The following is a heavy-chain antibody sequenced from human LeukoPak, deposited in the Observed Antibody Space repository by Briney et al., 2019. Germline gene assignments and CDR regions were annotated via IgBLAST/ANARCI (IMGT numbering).Heavy chain of an antibody. Sequence: ASVKVSCKASGGTFTNYAITWVRQAPGQGLEWMGGIVPGFDTTDYAQRFQDRLIITADESTTTAYMELSSLRSEDTAVYYCARGVGSSRRFYYYMDVWGKGTTVTVSS. CDR2: IVPGFDTT. D-gene: IGHD6-6*01. CDR3: ARGVGSSRRFYYYMDV. J-gene: IGHJ6*03. CDR1: GGTFTNYA. V-gene: IGHV1-69*01.